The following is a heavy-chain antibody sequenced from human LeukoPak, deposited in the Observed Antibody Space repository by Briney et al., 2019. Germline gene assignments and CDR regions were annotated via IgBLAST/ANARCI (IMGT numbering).Heavy chain of an antibody. D-gene: IGHD3-10*02. CDR2: ISSSGSTI. CDR1: GFTFSSYA. CDR3: AELGITMIGGV. J-gene: IGHJ6*04. Sequence: GGSLRLSCAASGFTFSSYAMSWVRQAPGKGLEWVSYISSSGSTIYYVDSVKGRFTISRDNAKNSLYLQMNSLRAEDTAVYYCAELGITMIGGVWGKGTTATISS. V-gene: IGHV3-48*03.